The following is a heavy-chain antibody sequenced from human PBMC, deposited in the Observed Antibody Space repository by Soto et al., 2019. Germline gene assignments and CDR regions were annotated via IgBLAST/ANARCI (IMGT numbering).Heavy chain of an antibody. CDR1: GYTFTTYG. D-gene: IGHD6-13*01. Sequence: QVQLVQSGAEVKKPGASVKVSCKASGYTFTTYGISWVRQAPGQGLEWMGWISVYSGSTKFAQKLQGRVTMTTDTSTTTAYMELRSLTSDDTAVYYCARDFTKSSSWPYYFDYWGQGTLVTVSS. V-gene: IGHV1-18*01. CDR3: ARDFTKSSSWPYYFDY. CDR2: ISVYSGST. J-gene: IGHJ4*02.